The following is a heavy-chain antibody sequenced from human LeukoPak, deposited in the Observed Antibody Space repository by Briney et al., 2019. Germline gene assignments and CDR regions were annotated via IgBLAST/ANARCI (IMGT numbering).Heavy chain of an antibody. J-gene: IGHJ4*02. Sequence: SETLSLTCTVSGGSISSYYLSWIRQPAGKGLEWIGSIYYSGSTYYNPSLKSRVTISVDTSKNQFSLKLSSVTAADTAVYYCARDPGYCSGGSCLNHFDYWGQGTLVTVSS. D-gene: IGHD2-15*01. CDR3: ARDPGYCSGGSCLNHFDY. CDR1: GGSISSYY. CDR2: IYYSGST. V-gene: IGHV4-4*07.